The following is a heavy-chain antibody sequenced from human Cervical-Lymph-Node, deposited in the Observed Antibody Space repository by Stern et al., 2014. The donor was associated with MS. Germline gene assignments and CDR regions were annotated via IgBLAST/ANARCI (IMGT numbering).Heavy chain of an antibody. CDR2: IHPRGGWT. CDR1: GYTFTSYH. Sequence: QVQLVEFGGGAKKPGASGKVSWKADGYTFTSYHMHWVRQAPGPGLEWVGIIHPRGGWTDHAQKVQGRVTNPRGTSTSTVYMELSSLRSEDTAVYYCASQSPIAVADYYGMDVWGQGTTVTVSS. J-gene: IGHJ6*02. V-gene: IGHV1-46*01. CDR3: ASQSPIAVADYYGMDV. D-gene: IGHD6-19*01.